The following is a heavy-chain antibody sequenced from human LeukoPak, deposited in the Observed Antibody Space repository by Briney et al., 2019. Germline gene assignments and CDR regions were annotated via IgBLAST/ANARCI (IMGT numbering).Heavy chain of an antibody. V-gene: IGHV1-8*01. CDR2: MNPNSGNT. J-gene: IGHJ4*02. CDR3: ASFSSSVHDGTMIDY. Sequence: ASVKVSCKASGYTFTSYDINWVRQATGQGLEWMGWMNPNSGNTGYAQKFQGRVTMTRNTSISTAYMELSSLRSEDTAVYYCASFSSSVHDGTMIDYWGQGTLVTVSS. D-gene: IGHD6-13*01. CDR1: GYTFTSYD.